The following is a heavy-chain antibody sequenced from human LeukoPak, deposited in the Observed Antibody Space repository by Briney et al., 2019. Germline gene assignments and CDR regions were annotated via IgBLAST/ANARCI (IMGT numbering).Heavy chain of an antibody. D-gene: IGHD6-19*01. Sequence: PGGSLRLSCTASGFTFGDYAMSWFRQAPGKGLEWVGFIRSKAYGGTTEYAAFVKGRFTISRDDSKSIAYLQMNSLKTEDTAVYYCTRDRAGLYYYMDVWGKGTTVTVSS. J-gene: IGHJ6*03. CDR1: GFTFGDYA. V-gene: IGHV3-49*03. CDR3: TRDRAGLYYYMDV. CDR2: IRSKAYGGTT.